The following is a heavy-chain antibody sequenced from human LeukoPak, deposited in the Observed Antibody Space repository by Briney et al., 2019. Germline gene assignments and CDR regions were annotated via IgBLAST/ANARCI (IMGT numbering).Heavy chain of an antibody. CDR2: IYYSGST. V-gene: IGHV4-59*01. CDR3: AREGSSSGSLYYYMDV. Sequence: SETLSLTCTVSGGSISSYYWSWIRQPPGKGLEWTGYIYYSGSTNYNPSLKSRVTISVDTSKNQFSLKLSSVTAADTAVYYCAREGSSSGSLYYYMDVWGKGTTVTISS. CDR1: GGSISSYY. J-gene: IGHJ6*03. D-gene: IGHD6-6*01.